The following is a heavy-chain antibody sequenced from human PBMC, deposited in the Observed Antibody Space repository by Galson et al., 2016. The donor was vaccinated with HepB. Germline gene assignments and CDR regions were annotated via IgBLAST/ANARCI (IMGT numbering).Heavy chain of an antibody. V-gene: IGHV5-51*03. CDR3: ARREANGFSL. D-gene: IGHD2-8*01. CDR1: GYSFVDYW. CDR2: VYPGDSET. Sequence: QSGAEVKKPGESLKISCKGSGYSFVDYWIVWVRQMPGKGLEWMGMVYPGDSETRYSPSFQGRVTFSADKSLYTAYVQWCSLKTSDSPMYYCARREANGFSLWGQGTLVTVSS. J-gene: IGHJ4*02.